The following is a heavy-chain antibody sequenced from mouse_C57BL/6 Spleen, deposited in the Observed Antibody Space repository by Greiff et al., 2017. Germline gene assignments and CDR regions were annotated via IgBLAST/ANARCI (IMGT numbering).Heavy chain of an antibody. Sequence: QVQLKQSGAELVMPGASVKLSCKASGYTFTSYWMHWVKQRPGQGLEWIGEIDPSDSYTNYNQKFKGKSTLTVDKSSSTAYMQLSSLTSEDSAVYYCARSDGNPFAYWGQGTLVTVSA. J-gene: IGHJ3*01. D-gene: IGHD2-1*01. CDR2: IDPSDSYT. CDR1: GYTFTSYW. V-gene: IGHV1-69*01. CDR3: ARSDGNPFAY.